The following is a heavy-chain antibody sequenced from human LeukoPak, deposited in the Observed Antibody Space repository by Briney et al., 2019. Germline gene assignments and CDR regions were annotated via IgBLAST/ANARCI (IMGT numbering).Heavy chain of an antibody. CDR2: INPNSGGT. J-gene: IGHJ4*02. D-gene: IGHD2-15*01. V-gene: IGHV1-2*02. CDR1: GYTFTGYY. CDR3: ARDDMHCSGGSCYPDY. Sequence: ASVKISCKASGYTFTGYYMHWVRQAPGQGLEWMVWINPNSGGTNYAQKFQGRVTMTRDTSISTAYMELSRLRSDDTAVYYCARDDMHCSGGSCYPDYWGQGTLVTVSS.